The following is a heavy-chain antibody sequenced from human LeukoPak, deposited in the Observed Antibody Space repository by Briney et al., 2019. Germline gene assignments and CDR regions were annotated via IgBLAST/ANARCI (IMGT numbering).Heavy chain of an antibody. D-gene: IGHD3-10*01. Sequence: GGSLRLSCAASGFTFSDYDMSWIRQAPGKGLEWVSYISSSGSTIYYADSVKGRFTISRDDAKNSLYLQMNSLRAEDTAVYYCASLYGSGSYYKGGCYYGMDVWGQGTTVTVSS. CDR1: GFTFSDYD. J-gene: IGHJ6*02. CDR2: ISSSGSTI. V-gene: IGHV3-11*01. CDR3: ASLYGSGSYYKGGCYYGMDV.